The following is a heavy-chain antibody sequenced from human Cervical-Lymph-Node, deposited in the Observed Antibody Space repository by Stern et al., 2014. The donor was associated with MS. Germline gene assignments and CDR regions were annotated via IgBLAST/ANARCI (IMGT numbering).Heavy chain of an antibody. Sequence: QVQLQESGPGLVKPSGALSLTCAVSGGSLSSNHWWSWVRRSPGQGLEWIGEVHRSGSTNYSPSLKSRVTISLDKSKNQFSLKLRSVSAADTAIYYCARSPPKYCSSSDCFQDYWGQGTLVTVSS. V-gene: IGHV4-4*02. D-gene: IGHD2-2*01. CDR2: VHRSGST. CDR3: ARSPPKYCSSSDCFQDY. J-gene: IGHJ4*02. CDR1: GGSLSSNHW.